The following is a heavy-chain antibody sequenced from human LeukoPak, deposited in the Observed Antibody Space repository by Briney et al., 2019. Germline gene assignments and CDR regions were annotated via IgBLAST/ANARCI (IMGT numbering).Heavy chain of an antibody. D-gene: IGHD3-22*01. V-gene: IGHV3-7*01. CDR2: IKQDGSEK. Sequence: GGSLRLSCAASGFTFSSYWMSWVRQAPGKGLEWVANIKQDGSEKYYVDSVKGRFTISRDNAKNSLYLQMNSLRAEDTAVYYCARDRGDYYDSSGFYYFDYWGQGTLVTVSS. CDR3: ARDRGDYYDSSGFYYFDY. CDR1: GFTFSSYW. J-gene: IGHJ4*02.